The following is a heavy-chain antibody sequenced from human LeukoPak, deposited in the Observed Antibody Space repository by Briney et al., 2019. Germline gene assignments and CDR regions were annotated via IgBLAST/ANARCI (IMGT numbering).Heavy chain of an antibody. D-gene: IGHD6-6*01. CDR2: ISGIGGST. CDR3: AKGGIEYSSLRNWFDP. Sequence: PGGSLRLSCAASGFTFSSCAMTWVRQAPGKGLEWVSVISGIGGSTYYADSVKGRFTISRDNAKNSLYLQMNSLRAEDTAVYYCAKGGIEYSSLRNWFDPWGQGTLVTVSS. V-gene: IGHV3-23*01. J-gene: IGHJ5*02. CDR1: GFTFSSCA.